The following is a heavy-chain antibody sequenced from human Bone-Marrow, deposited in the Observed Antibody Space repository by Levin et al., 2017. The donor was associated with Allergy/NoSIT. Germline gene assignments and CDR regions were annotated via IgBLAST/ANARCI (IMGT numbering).Heavy chain of an antibody. CDR2: INSDGSST. J-gene: IGHJ5*02. CDR3: ARGTIERWLQLNWFDP. D-gene: IGHD5-24*01. CDR1: GFTFSSYW. V-gene: IGHV3-74*01. Sequence: GESLKISCAASGFTFSSYWMHWVRQAPGKGLVWVSRINSDGSSTSYADSVKGRFTISRDNAKNTLYLQMNSLRAEDTAVHYCARGTIERWLQLNWFDPWGQGTLVTVSS.